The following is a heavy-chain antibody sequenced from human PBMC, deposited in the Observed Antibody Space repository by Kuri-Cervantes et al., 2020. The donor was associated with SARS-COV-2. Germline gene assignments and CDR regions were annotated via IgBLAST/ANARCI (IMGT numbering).Heavy chain of an antibody. CDR1: GFTFSSYA. V-gene: IGHV3-30*04. D-gene: IGHD3-22*01. Sequence: GGSLRLSCAASGFTFSSYAMHWVRQAPGKGLEWVAVISYDGSNKYYADSVKGRFTISRDNSKNTLYLQMNSLRAEDTAIYYCTTYESTGYYYDYWGQGTLVTVSS. J-gene: IGHJ4*02. CDR2: ISYDGSNK. CDR3: TTYESTGYYYDY.